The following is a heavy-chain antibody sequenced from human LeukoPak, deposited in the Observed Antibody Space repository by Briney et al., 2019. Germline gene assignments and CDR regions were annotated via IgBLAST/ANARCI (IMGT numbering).Heavy chain of an antibody. D-gene: IGHD3-22*01. CDR3: AKTLDVYDSSGYPTIRYFQH. V-gene: IGHV3-23*01. Sequence: GSLRLSCAASGFTFSSYGMHWVRQAPGKGLEWVSAISGSGGSTYYADSVKGRFTISRDNSKNTLYLQMNSLRAEDTAVYYCAKTLDVYDSSGYPTIRYFQHWGQGTLVTVSS. J-gene: IGHJ1*01. CDR2: ISGSGGST. CDR1: GFTFSSYG.